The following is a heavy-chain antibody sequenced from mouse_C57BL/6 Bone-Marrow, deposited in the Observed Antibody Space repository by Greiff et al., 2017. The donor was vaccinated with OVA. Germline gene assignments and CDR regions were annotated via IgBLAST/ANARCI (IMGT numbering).Heavy chain of an antibody. CDR2: INPSTGGT. CDR3: AAITTVVATRSAMDY. CDR1: GYSFTGYY. J-gene: IGHJ4*01. D-gene: IGHD1-1*01. Sequence: VQLKQSGPELVKPGASVKISCKASGYSFTGYYMNWVKQSPEKSLEWIGEINPSTGGTTYNQKFKGKATLTSDTSSSTAYMQLSSLTSEDSAIYFCAAITTVVATRSAMDYWGQGTSVTVSS. V-gene: IGHV1-42*01.